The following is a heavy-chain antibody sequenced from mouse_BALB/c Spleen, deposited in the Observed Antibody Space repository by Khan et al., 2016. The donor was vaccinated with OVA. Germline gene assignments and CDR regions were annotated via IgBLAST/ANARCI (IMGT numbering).Heavy chain of an antibody. Sequence: EVQLQESGPGLVNPSQSLSLTCTVTGCSITSDYAWNWIRQFPGNKLEWMGYISYSGRTSYNPSLKSRISITRDTSKNQVFLQLNSVTTEDTASYFCARSVTITTVVATDFDYWGQGTTLTVSS. CDR2: ISYSGRT. J-gene: IGHJ2*01. CDR3: ARSVTITTVVATDFDY. D-gene: IGHD1-1*01. V-gene: IGHV3-2*02. CDR1: GCSITSDYA.